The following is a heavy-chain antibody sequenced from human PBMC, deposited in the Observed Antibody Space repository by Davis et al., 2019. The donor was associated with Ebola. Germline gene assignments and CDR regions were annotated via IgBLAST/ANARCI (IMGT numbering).Heavy chain of an antibody. CDR2: IYYSGST. CDR3: ARGSGWFDY. CDR1: GGSVSSGSYY. V-gene: IGHV4-61*01. J-gene: IGHJ5*01. D-gene: IGHD6-19*01. Sequence: GSLRLSCTVSGGSVSSGSYYWSWIRQPPGKGLEWIGYIYYSGSTYYNPSLKSRVTISVDTSKNQFSLQLNSVTPEDTALYYCARGSGWFDYWGQGNLVTVSS.